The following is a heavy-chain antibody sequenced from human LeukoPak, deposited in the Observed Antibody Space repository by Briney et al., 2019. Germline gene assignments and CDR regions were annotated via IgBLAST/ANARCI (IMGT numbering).Heavy chain of an antibody. J-gene: IGHJ6*03. D-gene: IGHD2-2*01. V-gene: IGHV3-30*02. CDR1: GFTFSSYS. CDR2: IRDDGSYQ. Sequence: GGSLRLSCAASGFTFSSYSMNWVRQAPGKGLEWVTFIRDDGSYQWYADSVKGRFTISRDNSKNTLFLLMNSLRPEDTAVYYCAKRPSVTSPSRYHMDVWGKGTTVTISS. CDR3: AKRPSVTSPSRYHMDV.